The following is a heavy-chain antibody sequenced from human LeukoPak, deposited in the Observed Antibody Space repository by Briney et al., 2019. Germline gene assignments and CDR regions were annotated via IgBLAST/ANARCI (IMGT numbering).Heavy chain of an antibody. CDR1: GGSISSYY. D-gene: IGHD3-10*01. CDR3: ARLPSGTLNPPFDY. J-gene: IGHJ4*02. Sequence: PSETLSLTCTVSGGSISSYYWSWIRQPPGKGLESIGYIYYSGSTIYNPSLKSRVTISVDTSKNQFSLKLTSVTAADTAVYYCARLPSGTLNPPFDYWGQGSLVTVSS. CDR2: IYYSGST. V-gene: IGHV4-59*08.